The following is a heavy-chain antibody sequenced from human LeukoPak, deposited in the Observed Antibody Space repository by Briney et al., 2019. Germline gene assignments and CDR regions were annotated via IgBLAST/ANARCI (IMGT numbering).Heavy chain of an antibody. Sequence: GGSLRLSCAASGFTFSSYAMHWVRQAPGKGLEWVAVISYDGSNKYYADSVKGRFTISRDNSKNTLYLQMNSLRAEDTAVYYCARDLDTMVRGVNNLFDYWGQGTLVTVSS. CDR3: ARDLDTMVRGVNNLFDY. D-gene: IGHD3-10*01. J-gene: IGHJ4*02. CDR2: ISYDGSNK. CDR1: GFTFSSYA. V-gene: IGHV3-30*04.